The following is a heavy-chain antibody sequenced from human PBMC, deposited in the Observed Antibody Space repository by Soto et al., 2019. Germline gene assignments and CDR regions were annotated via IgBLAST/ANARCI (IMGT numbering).Heavy chain of an antibody. D-gene: IGHD1-26*01. CDR1: GGTFSTYA. V-gene: IGHV1-69*01. CDR2: IIPIFGTA. J-gene: IGHJ4*02. CDR3: AADVGASARTFDY. Sequence: QVQLVQSGAEVKKPGSSVKVSCKASGGTFSTYAISWVRQAPGQGLEWMGEIIPIFGTANYAQKFQGRVTITEDESTSTAYMELSSLGSEDTAVYYCAADVGASARTFDYWGQGTLVTVSS.